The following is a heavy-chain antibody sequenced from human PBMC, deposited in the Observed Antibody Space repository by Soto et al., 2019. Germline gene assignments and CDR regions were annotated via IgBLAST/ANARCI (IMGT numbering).Heavy chain of an antibody. CDR3: VRLKVGAATD. Sequence: TLSLTCTVSGGSVTTNSYYRGWIRQPPGKGLEWIGSIYNSGSTYYNPSLKSRVTISVDTSKNQFSLKLSSVTAADTAVYYCVRLKVGAATDWGQGTLVTVSS. V-gene: IGHV4-39*01. CDR1: GGSVTTNSYY. D-gene: IGHD2-15*01. CDR2: IYNSGST. J-gene: IGHJ4*02.